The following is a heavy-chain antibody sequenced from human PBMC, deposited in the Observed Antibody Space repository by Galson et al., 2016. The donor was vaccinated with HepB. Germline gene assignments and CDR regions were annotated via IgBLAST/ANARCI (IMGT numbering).Heavy chain of an antibody. Sequence: SLRLSCAASGFKFISHALNWVRQAPGRGLEWISSIGSDTRYTYYADSVKGRFTVSRDNAKNSLYLQLHHLRADDPAVYYCARSGLTCYFDYWGQGTLVTVSS. CDR1: GFKFISHA. V-gene: IGHV3-21*01. D-gene: IGHD3-9*01. CDR2: IGSDTRYT. J-gene: IGHJ4*02. CDR3: ARSGLTCYFDY.